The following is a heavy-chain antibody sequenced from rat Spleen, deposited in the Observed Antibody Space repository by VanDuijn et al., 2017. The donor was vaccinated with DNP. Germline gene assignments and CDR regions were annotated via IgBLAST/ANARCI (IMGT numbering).Heavy chain of an antibody. D-gene: IGHD1-2*01. CDR1: DYFITSNY. CDR3: ARTDFYSTYIPFAY. V-gene: IGHV3-1*01. CDR2: ISYSGST. J-gene: IGHJ3*01. Sequence: EVQLQESGPGLVKPSQSLSLTCSVTDYFITSNYWGWIRKFPGNKMEWMGYISYSGSTSYNPSLKSRISITRDTSKNQFFLQLNSVTTEDTATYYCARTDFYSTYIPFAYWGQGTLVSVSS.